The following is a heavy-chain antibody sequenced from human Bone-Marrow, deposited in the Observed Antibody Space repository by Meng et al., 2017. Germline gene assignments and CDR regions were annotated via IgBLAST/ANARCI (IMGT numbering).Heavy chain of an antibody. D-gene: IGHD7-27*01. J-gene: IGHJ2*01. CDR1: GCTFTGYY. CDR2: INPNSGGT. V-gene: IGHV1-2*06. CDR3: ARRRDLGNWYFDL. Sequence: QVQLGKVGVEVKKPGASGKVSCKAAGCTFTGYYMHWVRQAPGQGLEWMGRINPNSGGTNYAQKFQGRVTMTRDTSISTAYMELSRLRSDDTAVYYCARRRDLGNWYFDLWGRGTLVTVSS.